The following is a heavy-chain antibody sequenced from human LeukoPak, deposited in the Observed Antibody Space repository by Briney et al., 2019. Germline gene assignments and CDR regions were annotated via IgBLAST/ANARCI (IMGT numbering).Heavy chain of an antibody. CDR1: GDSVSSNSAA. Sequence: SQTLSLTCAISGDSVSSNSAAWNWIRQSPSRGLEWLGRAYYRSKWYNDYAVSVKSRITLNPDTSKNQFSLQLNSVTPEDTAVYYCARGKWELLSHYWCFDLWGRGTLVTVSS. D-gene: IGHD1-26*01. CDR2: AYYRSKWYN. CDR3: ARGKWELLSHYWCFDL. V-gene: IGHV6-1*01. J-gene: IGHJ2*01.